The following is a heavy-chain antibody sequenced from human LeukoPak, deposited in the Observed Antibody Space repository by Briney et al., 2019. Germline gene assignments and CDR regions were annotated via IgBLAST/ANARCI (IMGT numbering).Heavy chain of an antibody. CDR3: ARDPRTVRI. V-gene: IGHV3-48*03. CDR2: ISSSGSTI. D-gene: IGHD1-1*01. CDR1: GFTFSSYE. Sequence: GGSPRLSCVVSGFTFSSYEMNWVRQAPGKGLEWVSYISSSGSTIYYADSVKGRFTISRDNAKNSLYLQMNSLRVEDTAVYYCARDPRTVRIWGQGTLVTVSS. J-gene: IGHJ4*02.